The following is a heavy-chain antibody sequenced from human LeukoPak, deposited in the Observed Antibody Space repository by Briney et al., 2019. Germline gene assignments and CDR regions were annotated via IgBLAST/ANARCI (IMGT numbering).Heavy chain of an antibody. J-gene: IGHJ4*02. CDR1: GFSLSTSGMC. CDR3: ARIQSATALYYFDY. Sequence: SGPALVKPTQTLTLTCTFSGFSLSTSGMCVSWIRQPPGKALEWLARIDWDDDKYYSTSLKTRLTISKDTSKNQVVLTMTSMDPVDTATYYCARIQSATALYYFDYWGQGTLVTVSS. CDR2: IDWDDDK. D-gene: IGHD6-25*01. V-gene: IGHV2-70*11.